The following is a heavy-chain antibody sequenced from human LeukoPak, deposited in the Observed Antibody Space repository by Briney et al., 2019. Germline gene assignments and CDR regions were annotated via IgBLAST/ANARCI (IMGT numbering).Heavy chain of an antibody. Sequence: GGSLRLSCAASGFTFDDYGMSWVRQAPGKGLEWVSGINWNGGSTGYADSVKGRFTISRDNAKNSLYLQMNSLGAEDTALYYCARAKLGYCSSTSCPWAFDIWGQGTMVTVSS. D-gene: IGHD2-2*01. CDR1: GFTFDDYG. CDR3: ARAKLGYCSSTSCPWAFDI. J-gene: IGHJ3*02. V-gene: IGHV3-20*04. CDR2: INWNGGST.